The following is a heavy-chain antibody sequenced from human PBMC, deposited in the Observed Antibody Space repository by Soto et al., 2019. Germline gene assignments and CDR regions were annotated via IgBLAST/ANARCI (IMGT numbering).Heavy chain of an antibody. CDR2: ISWNSGRI. J-gene: IGHJ3*02. CDR3: AKCNRNYEEHDAFDI. D-gene: IGHD1-7*01. Sequence: GGSLRLSCAASGFTFDDYAMHWVRQAPGKGLEWVSGISWNSGRIGYADSVKGRFTISRDNAKNSLYLQMNSLRAEDTALYYCAKCNRNYEEHDAFDIWGQGTMVTVSS. CDR1: GFTFDDYA. V-gene: IGHV3-9*01.